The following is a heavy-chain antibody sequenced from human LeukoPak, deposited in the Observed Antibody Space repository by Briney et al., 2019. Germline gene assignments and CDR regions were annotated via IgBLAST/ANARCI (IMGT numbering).Heavy chain of an antibody. J-gene: IGHJ4*02. Sequence: RGSLRLSCTASGFTFSSHAMSWVRQAPGKGLEWVSTISGSGSTRFSADSVKGRFTTSRDNSKSTVYLQMNSLRDEDTAVYYCARNVGYWGQGTLVTVSS. D-gene: IGHD1-26*01. V-gene: IGHV3-23*01. CDR2: ISGSGSTR. CDR1: GFTFSSHA. CDR3: ARNVGY.